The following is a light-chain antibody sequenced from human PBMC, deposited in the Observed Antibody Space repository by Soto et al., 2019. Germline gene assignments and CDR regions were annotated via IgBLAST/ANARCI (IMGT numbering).Light chain of an antibody. V-gene: IGKV3-15*01. CDR2: GAS. CDR3: QQYNNWPL. CDR1: QSVSSN. Sequence: EIVLTQFPGTLSLSPGERATLSCRASQSVSSNLAWYQQKPGQAPRLLIYGASTRATGIPARFSGSGSGTEFTLTISSLQSEDFAVYYCQQYNNWPLFGQGTRWIS. J-gene: IGKJ1*01.